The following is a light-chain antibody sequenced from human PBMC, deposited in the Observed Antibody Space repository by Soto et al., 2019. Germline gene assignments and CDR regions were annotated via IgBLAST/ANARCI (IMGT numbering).Light chain of an antibody. CDR2: AAS. V-gene: IGKV1-39*01. J-gene: IGKJ1*01. CDR3: QQSYSNPWT. Sequence: QMTQSPSCLSASVGGRVTLTCRASQSISSYLNWYQQKPGQAPKLLXYAASSLQSGVPSRFSGSGSGTDFTLTISSLQPEDFATYYCQQSYSNPWTFGQGTKVDIK. CDR1: QSISSY.